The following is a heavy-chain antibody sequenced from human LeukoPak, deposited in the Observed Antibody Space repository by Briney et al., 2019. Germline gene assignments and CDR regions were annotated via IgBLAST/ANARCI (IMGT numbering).Heavy chain of an antibody. CDR2: ISGSGGST. V-gene: IGHV3-23*01. D-gene: IGHD2-2*01. Sequence: RSGGSLRLSCAASGFTFSSYAMSWVRQAPGKGLEWVSAISGSGGSTYYADSVKGRFTISRDNSKNTLYLQMNSLRAEDTAVYYCTRHSDPYCSRANCYVDNFYGLDVWGQGTRVTVSS. CDR1: GFTFSSYA. J-gene: IGHJ6*02. CDR3: TRHSDPYCSRANCYVDNFYGLDV.